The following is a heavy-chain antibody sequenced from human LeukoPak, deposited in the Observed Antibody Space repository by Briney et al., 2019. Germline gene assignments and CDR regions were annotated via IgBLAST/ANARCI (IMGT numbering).Heavy chain of an antibody. CDR3: ARGFLQLTPYYFDY. J-gene: IGHJ4*02. D-gene: IGHD1-1*01. CDR2: IHNDGST. V-gene: IGHV3-66*01. Sequence: PGGSQRLSCAASGFDVSINYMNWIRQSPEKGLEWVSIIHNDGSTYYADSVKGRFTVSRDNSKNTVSLQMDSLRVDDTGIYYCARGFLQLTPYYFDYWGQGALVTVSS. CDR1: GFDVSINY.